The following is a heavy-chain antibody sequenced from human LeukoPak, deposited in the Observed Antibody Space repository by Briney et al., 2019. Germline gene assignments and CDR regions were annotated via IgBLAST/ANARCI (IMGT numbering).Heavy chain of an antibody. Sequence: GGSLRLSCAASGFTFSSYSMNWVRQAPGKGLEWVSSISSSSSYIYYADSVKGRFTISRDNAKNSLYLQMNSLRAEDTAVYYCARDLGAHYDFWSGYPPAYYHYGMDVWGQGTTVTVSS. V-gene: IGHV3-21*01. CDR2: ISSSSSYI. D-gene: IGHD3-3*01. J-gene: IGHJ6*02. CDR3: ARDLGAHYDFWSGYPPAYYHYGMDV. CDR1: GFTFSSYS.